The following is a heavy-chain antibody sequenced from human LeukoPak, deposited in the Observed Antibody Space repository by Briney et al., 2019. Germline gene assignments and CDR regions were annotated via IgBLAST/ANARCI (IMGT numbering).Heavy chain of an antibody. CDR3: ARTPVHYGSGSYPSHFDY. D-gene: IGHD3-10*01. CDR1: GFTFSSYA. CDR2: IYYSGST. Sequence: GSLRLSCAASGFTFSSYAMSWIRQPPGKGLEWIGNIYYSGSTYYNPSLKSRVTISVDTSKNQFSLKLSSVTAADTAVYYCARTPVHYGSGSYPSHFDYWGQGTLVTVSS. V-gene: IGHV4-38-2*01. J-gene: IGHJ4*02.